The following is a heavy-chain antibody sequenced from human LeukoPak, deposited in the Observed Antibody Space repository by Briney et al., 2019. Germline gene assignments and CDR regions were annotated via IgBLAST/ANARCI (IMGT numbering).Heavy chain of an antibody. CDR2: INPSGGST. CDR1: GYTFTSYD. Sequence: ASVKVSCKASGYTFTSYDINWVRQATGQGLEWMGIINPSGGSTSYAQKFQGRVTMTRDTSTSTVYMELSSLRSEDTAVYYCATVLRYFDWLSAPEYWGQGTLVTVSS. CDR3: ATVLRYFDWLSAPEY. D-gene: IGHD3-9*01. J-gene: IGHJ4*02. V-gene: IGHV1-46*01.